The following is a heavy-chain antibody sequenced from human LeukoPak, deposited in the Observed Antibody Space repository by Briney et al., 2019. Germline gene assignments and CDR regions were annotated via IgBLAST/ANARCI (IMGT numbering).Heavy chain of an antibody. CDR1: GFTFSSYS. D-gene: IGHD5-18*01. Sequence: GGSLRLSCAASGFTFSSYSMNWVRQAPGKGLEWVSSISSSSSYIYYADSVKGRFTISRDNAKNSLYLQMNSLRAEDTAVYYCARDLSGITGYTYGRGIDYWGQGTLVTVSS. J-gene: IGHJ4*02. CDR3: ARDLSGITGYTYGRGIDY. V-gene: IGHV3-21*01. CDR2: ISSSSSYI.